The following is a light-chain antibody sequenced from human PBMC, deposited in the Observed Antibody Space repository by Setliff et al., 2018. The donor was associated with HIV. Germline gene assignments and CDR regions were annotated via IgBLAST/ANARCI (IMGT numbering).Light chain of an antibody. J-gene: IGLJ1*01. CDR3: AVWDNGLKGYV. Sequence: QSVLSQPPSASGTPGQRVTISCSGSNPNIGVNVVNWYQHVPGTSPKLLIYNNYQRPSGVPDRFSGSKSGSSGSLAISGLQSEDEADYYCAVWDNGLKGYVFGTGTRAPS. CDR2: NNY. CDR1: NPNIGVNV. V-gene: IGLV1-44*01.